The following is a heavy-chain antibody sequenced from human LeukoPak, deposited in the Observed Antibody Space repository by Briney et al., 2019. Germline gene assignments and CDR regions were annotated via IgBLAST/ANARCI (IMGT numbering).Heavy chain of an antibody. CDR3: ARDRWELLMATWSVFDI. V-gene: IGHV3-74*01. D-gene: IGHD1-26*01. CDR1: GFTFSNYW. Sequence: GGSLRLSCAASGFTFSNYWMHWVRQAPGKGLVWVSRINSDGSSTSYADSVKGRFTISRDNAKNTLYLQMSTLRAEDTAVYYCARDRWELLMATWSVFDIGGKGTMATVCS. CDR2: INSDGSST. J-gene: IGHJ3*02.